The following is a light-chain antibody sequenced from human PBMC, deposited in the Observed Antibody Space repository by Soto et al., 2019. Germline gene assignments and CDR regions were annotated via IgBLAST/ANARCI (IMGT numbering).Light chain of an antibody. CDR1: QSISSW. J-gene: IGKJ1*01. Sequence: DIQMTQSPSSVSASVGDRVTITCRASQSISSWLAWYQQKPGKAPKPLIYDASSLESGVPSRFSGSGSGTEFTLTISSLQPDDFATYYCQQYNSYSRTSGQGTKVDIK. V-gene: IGKV1-5*01. CDR3: QQYNSYSRT. CDR2: DAS.